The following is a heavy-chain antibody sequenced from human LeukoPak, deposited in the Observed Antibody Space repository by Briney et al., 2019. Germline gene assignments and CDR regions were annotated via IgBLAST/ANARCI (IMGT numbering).Heavy chain of an antibody. D-gene: IGHD3-22*01. V-gene: IGHV3-15*01. J-gene: IGHJ4*02. Sequence: GGFLRLSCAASGFTFSNAWMSWVRQAPGKGLEWVGRIKSKTDGGTTDYAAPVKGRFTISRDDSKNTLYLQMNSLKTEDTAVYYCTTLPYYYDSSGQTIFDYWGQGTLVTDSS. CDR3: TTLPYYYDSSGQTIFDY. CDR1: GFTFSNAW. CDR2: IKSKTDGGTT.